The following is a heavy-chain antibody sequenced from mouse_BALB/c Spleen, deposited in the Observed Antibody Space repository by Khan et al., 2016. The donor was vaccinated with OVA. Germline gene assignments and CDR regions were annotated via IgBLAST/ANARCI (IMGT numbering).Heavy chain of an antibody. CDR1: GYTFTSYD. V-gene: IGHV1-85*01. J-gene: IGHJ3*01. CDR3: ARGGDGGFAY. D-gene: IGHD3-3*01. CDR2: IFTGDGST. Sequence: QVQLQQSGAELVKPGASVKLSCKASGYTFTSYDINWVRQRPEQGLEWIGWIFTGDGSTKYTEKFKGKATLTTDNSSSTAYMQISRLKSEDSAVYFCARGGDGGFAYWGQGTLVTVSA.